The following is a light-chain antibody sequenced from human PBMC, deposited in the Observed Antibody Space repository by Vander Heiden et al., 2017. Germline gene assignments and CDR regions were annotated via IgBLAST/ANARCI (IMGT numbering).Light chain of an antibody. J-gene: IGKJ3*01. CDR1: QGISSY. CDR2: AAS. V-gene: IGKV1-9*01. CDR3: QQLNNYPLT. Sequence: DIQLTQSPSFLSASVGDRVTITCRASQGISSYFDWYQQKPGKAPKLLIYAASSLQSGVPSRFSGSGSGTEVTLTISSLQPEDFATYYCQQLNNYPLTFGPGTKVEIK.